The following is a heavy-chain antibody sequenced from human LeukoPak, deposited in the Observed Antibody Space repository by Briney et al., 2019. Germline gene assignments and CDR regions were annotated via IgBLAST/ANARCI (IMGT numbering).Heavy chain of an antibody. CDR1: GYTFTSYA. D-gene: IGHD1-7*01. CDR2: INAGNGNT. J-gene: IGHJ5*02. CDR3: ARVPRVTGTTHWFDP. Sequence: ASVKVSCKASGYTFTSYAMHWVRQAPGQRLEWMGWINAGNGNTKYSQKFQGRVTITRNTSISTAYMELSSLRSEDTAVYYCARVPRVTGTTHWFDPWGQGTLVTVSS. V-gene: IGHV1-3*01.